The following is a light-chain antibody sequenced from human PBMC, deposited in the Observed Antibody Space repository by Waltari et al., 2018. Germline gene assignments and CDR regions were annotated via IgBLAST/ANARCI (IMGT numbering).Light chain of an antibody. Sequence: EIVLTQSPGTLSLSPGDSATLSCRASQVVADNYLAWYQQSPGRPPRLIVYGASTRATGTPDRFTGGGSATDFTPNIASLEPDDFAVYYCHVYGTSPPYPFGQGTKVDMK. CDR1: QVVADNY. J-gene: IGKJ2*01. V-gene: IGKV3-20*01. CDR2: GAS. CDR3: HVYGTSPPYP.